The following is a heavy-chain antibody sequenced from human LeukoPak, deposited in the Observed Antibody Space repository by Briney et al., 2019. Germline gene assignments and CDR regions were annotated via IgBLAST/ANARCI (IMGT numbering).Heavy chain of an antibody. D-gene: IGHD5-12*01. V-gene: IGHV4-59*11. J-gene: IGHJ5*02. CDR2: VHYSRGT. CDR1: GASISNHY. CDR3: ASGQGWLTDH. Sequence: SETLSLTCTVSGASISNHYCNWIRQSPGKELEWIGYVHYSRGTNYNPSLKSRVTISLDTSKNQFFLQLSSVTAADTAVYHCASGQGWLTDHWGRGTLVAVSS.